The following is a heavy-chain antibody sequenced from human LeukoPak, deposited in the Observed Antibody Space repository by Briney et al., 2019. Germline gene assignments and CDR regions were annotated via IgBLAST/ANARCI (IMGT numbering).Heavy chain of an antibody. CDR1: GFTFSSYA. J-gene: IGHJ4*02. V-gene: IGHV3-33*08. CDR3: ARDRWSSTSYSDY. Sequence: PGGSLRLSCAASGFTFSSYAMSWVRQAPGKGLEWVAVIWYDGNNKYYADSVKGRFTISRDNSKNTLYLQMNSLRAEDTAVYYCARDRWSSTSYSDYWGQGTLVTVSS. CDR2: IWYDGNNK. D-gene: IGHD2-2*01.